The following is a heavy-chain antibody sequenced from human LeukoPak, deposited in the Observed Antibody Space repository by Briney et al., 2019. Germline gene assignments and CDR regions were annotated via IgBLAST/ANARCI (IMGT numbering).Heavy chain of an antibody. CDR2: IYYTGST. J-gene: IGHJ4*02. CDR3: ARDVGATTSYFDY. V-gene: IGHV4-59*01. D-gene: IGHD1-26*01. Sequence: SETLSLTCSVSGGSISSSHWNWIRQPPGKGLEWIGYIYYTGSTNYIPSLKSRVTISLDTSKNQFSLRLSSVTAADTAVYYCARDVGATTSYFDYWGQGTLVTVSS. CDR1: GGSISSSH.